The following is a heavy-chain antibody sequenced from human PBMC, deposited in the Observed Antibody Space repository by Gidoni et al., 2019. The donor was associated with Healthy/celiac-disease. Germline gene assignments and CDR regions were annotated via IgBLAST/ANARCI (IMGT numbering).Heavy chain of an antibody. D-gene: IGHD1-26*01. J-gene: IGHJ3*02. CDR1: GFTLGSYA. V-gene: IGHV3-23*01. CDR2: IRGSGGST. CDR3: AKAPLLIVGATRGGFDI. Sequence: EVQLLESGGGLVQPGGSLRLACAAAGFTLGSYAMSWVRQAPGKGLEGVSAIRGSGGSTYYADSVKGRFTISRDNSKNTLYLQMNRLRAEDTAVYYCAKAPLLIVGATRGGFDIWGQGTMVTVSS.